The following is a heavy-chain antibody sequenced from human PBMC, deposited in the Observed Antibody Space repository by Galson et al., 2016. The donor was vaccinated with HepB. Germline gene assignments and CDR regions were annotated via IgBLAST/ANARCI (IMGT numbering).Heavy chain of an antibody. J-gene: IGHJ4*02. CDR1: GGSIRSYY. CDR2: IHYSGST. V-gene: IGHV4-59*01. Sequence: SETLSLTCTVSGGSIRSYYWSWIRQPPGKGLEWIGHIHYSGSTNYNPSLKSRVTMSVDTSTNQLSLKLTSVTAADTAVYFCASRIARPGSPFDYWGQGILVTVSS. D-gene: IGHD2-21*01. CDR3: ASRIARPGSPFDY.